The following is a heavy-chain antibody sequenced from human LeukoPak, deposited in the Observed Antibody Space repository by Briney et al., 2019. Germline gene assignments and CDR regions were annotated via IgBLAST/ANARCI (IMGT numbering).Heavy chain of an antibody. CDR1: GGSISGYY. CDR3: ARVDRSDGYDYDDY. CDR2: IYTSGST. J-gene: IGHJ4*02. V-gene: IGHV4-4*07. Sequence: SETLSPTCTVSGGSISGYYWSWIRQPAGKGLEWIGRIYTSGSTNYNPSLKSRVTMSVDTSKNQFSLKLSSVTAADTAVYYCARVDRSDGYDYDDYWGQGTLVTVSS. D-gene: IGHD5-12*01.